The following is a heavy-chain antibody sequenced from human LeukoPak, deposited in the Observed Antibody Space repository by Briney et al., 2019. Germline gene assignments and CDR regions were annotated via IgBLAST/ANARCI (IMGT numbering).Heavy chain of an antibody. D-gene: IGHD4-11*01. CDR2: ISTSSLFI. Sequence: GGSLRLSCAASGFTFSSYSMHWVRQAPGKGLEWASSISTSSLFIYYADSVKGRFTISRDNAKNSLYLQTNSLRAEDTAVYYCARDGDYTNTYFDYWGQGTLVTVSS. CDR1: GFTFSSYS. J-gene: IGHJ4*02. V-gene: IGHV3-21*01. CDR3: ARDGDYTNTYFDY.